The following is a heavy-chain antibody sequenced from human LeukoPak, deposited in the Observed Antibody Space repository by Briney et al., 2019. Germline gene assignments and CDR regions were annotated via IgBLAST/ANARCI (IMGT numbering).Heavy chain of an antibody. CDR1: GYSISSGYY. CDR3: ARAAYYYDSSAFWFDP. Sequence: NPSETLSLTYTVSGYSISSGYYWGWIRQPPGKGLEWIGSIYHSGSTYYNPSLKSRVTISVDTSKNQFSLKLSSVTAADTAVYYCARAAYYYDSSAFWFDPWGQGTLVTVSS. CDR2: IYHSGST. V-gene: IGHV4-38-2*02. D-gene: IGHD3-22*01. J-gene: IGHJ5*02.